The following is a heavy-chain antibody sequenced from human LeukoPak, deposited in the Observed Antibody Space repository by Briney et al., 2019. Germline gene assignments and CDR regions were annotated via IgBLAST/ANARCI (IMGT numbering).Heavy chain of an antibody. CDR2: IYTSGST. Sequence: SETLSLTCTVSGGSISSGSYYWSWIRQPAGKGLEWIGRIYTSGSTNYNPSLKSRVTISVDTSKNQFALKLSSVTAADTAVYYCARWGGYSGYERYYYYYYMDVWGKGTTVTVSS. J-gene: IGHJ6*03. CDR3: ARWGGYSGYERYYYYYYMDV. D-gene: IGHD5-12*01. V-gene: IGHV4-61*02. CDR1: GGSISSGSYY.